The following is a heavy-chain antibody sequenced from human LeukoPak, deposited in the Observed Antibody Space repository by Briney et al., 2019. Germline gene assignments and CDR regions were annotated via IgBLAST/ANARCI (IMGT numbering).Heavy chain of an antibody. CDR2: INPNSGGT. J-gene: IGHJ4*02. CDR1: GYPFIGNY. V-gene: IGHV1-2*02. D-gene: IGHD3-22*01. Sequence: ASVKVSRKASGYPFIGNYIHWVRQAPGQGLEWMGWINPNSGGTQYSQKFQGRVTLTRDTSITTGYMELSGLTSDDTAVYYCASLSYYDLSGYFYWGQGTLVTVPS. CDR3: ASLSYYDLSGYFY.